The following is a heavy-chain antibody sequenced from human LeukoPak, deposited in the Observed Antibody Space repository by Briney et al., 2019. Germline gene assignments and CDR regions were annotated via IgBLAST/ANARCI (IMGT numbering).Heavy chain of an antibody. CDR1: GFTFSNYW. V-gene: IGHV3-7*03. D-gene: IGHD3-9*01. CDR3: ARGGNYDILTGYIFDY. Sequence: GGALRLSCAASGFTFSNYWMSWVRQAPGKGLEWVANIKHDGGDKHYVDSVKGRFTIARDSAKNSLNLQMNSLRAEDTAVYYCARGGNYDILTGYIFDYWGQGTLVTVSS. CDR2: IKHDGGDK. J-gene: IGHJ4*02.